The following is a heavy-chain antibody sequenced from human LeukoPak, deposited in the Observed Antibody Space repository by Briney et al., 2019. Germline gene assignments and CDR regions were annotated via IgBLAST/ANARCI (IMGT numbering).Heavy chain of an antibody. CDR2: IYYSGST. CDR3: ARQLGIGWFDP. Sequence: PSETLSLTCTVSGGSISSYYWSWIRQPPGKGLEWIGYIYYSGSTNYNPSLKSRVTISVDTSKNQFSLQLNSVTPEDTAVYYCARQLGIGWFDPWGQGTLVTVSS. D-gene: IGHD7-27*01. CDR1: GGSISSYY. J-gene: IGHJ5*02. V-gene: IGHV4-59*08.